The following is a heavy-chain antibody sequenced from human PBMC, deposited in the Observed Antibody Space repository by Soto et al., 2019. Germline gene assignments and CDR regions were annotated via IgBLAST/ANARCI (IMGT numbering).Heavy chain of an antibody. Sequence: GGSLRLSCAASGFTFSSYAMSWVRQAPGKGLEWVSAISGSGGSTCYADSVKGRFTISRDNSKNTLYLQMNSLRAEDTAVYYCAKARFLEWLLYQINNLFDPWGKGTLVTVSS. J-gene: IGHJ5*02. CDR2: ISGSGGST. CDR1: GFTFSSYA. CDR3: AKARFLEWLLYQINNLFDP. V-gene: IGHV3-23*01. D-gene: IGHD3-3*01.